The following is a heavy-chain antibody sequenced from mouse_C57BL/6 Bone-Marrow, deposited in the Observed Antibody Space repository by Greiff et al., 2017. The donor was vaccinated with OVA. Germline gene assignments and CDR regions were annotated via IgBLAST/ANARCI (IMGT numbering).Heavy chain of an antibody. V-gene: IGHV1-55*01. J-gene: IGHJ4*01. D-gene: IGHD1-1*01. CDR1: GYTFTSYW. CDR2: IYPGSGST. Sequence: VQLQQPGAELVKPGASVKMSCKASGYTFTSYWITWVKQRPGQGLAWIGDIYPGSGSTNYNEKFKSKATLTVDTSSSTAYMQLSSLTSEDSAVYYCARDGDYYYGSSPYAMDYWGQGTSVTVSS. CDR3: ARDGDYYYGSSPYAMDY.